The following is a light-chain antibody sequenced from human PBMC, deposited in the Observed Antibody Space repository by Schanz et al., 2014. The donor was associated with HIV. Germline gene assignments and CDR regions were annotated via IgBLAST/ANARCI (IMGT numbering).Light chain of an antibody. CDR3: QQYATSPWT. J-gene: IGKJ1*01. Sequence: EMVMTQSPATLSASPGERATLSCRASQSIGSNLAWYQQKTGQSPRLLIYAASLRTTGIPARFSGSGSGTNFTLTISRLQSEDFAVYYCQQYATSPWTFGQGTKVDVK. V-gene: IGKV3-15*01. CDR2: AAS. CDR1: QSIGSN.